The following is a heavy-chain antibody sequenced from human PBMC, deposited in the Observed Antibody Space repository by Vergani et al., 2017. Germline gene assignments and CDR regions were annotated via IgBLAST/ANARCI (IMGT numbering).Heavy chain of an antibody. CDR1: GFIFSSHG. J-gene: IGHJ3*02. CDR2: IRYDGSRR. Sequence: QVQLVEWGGGVVQPGGSLRLSCTASGFIFSSHGMHWVRRAPGKGLEWVAFIRYDGSRRDYGESVKGRFTISRDNSKNSLYLQMNSLRAEDTAVYHCARPSAPGDYDALDIWGQGTMVTVSS. D-gene: IGHD4-17*01. CDR3: ARPSAPGDYDALDI. V-gene: IGHV3-30*02.